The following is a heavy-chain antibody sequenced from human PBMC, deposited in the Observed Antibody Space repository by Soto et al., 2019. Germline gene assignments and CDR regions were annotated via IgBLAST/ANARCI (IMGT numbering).Heavy chain of an antibody. Sequence: QLHLVQSGAVVKKPGASVTVSCSASGYPVTAYYMHWVRQAPGRGLEWMGGVNPATGAAKYTQSFRGRVTLTRDTSTRTVFRELRGLTSEDTAVFYWARGGGVGVAGSAAFDMWGQGTLVTVSS. D-gene: IGHD3-3*01. J-gene: IGHJ3*02. V-gene: IGHV1-2*02. CDR3: ARGGGVGVAGSAAFDM. CDR2: VNPATGAA. CDR1: GYPVTAYY.